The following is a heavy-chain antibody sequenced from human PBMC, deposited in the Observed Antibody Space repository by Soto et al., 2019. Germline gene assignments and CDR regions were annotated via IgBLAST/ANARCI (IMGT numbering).Heavy chain of an antibody. CDR1: GYTFTSYY. CDR2: INPSGGST. D-gene: IGHD2-21*02. J-gene: IGHJ4*01. CDR3: ARTPYCVGDCSQYYFDY. V-gene: IGHV1-46*01. Sequence: ASVKVSCKASGYTFTSYYMHWVRQAPGQGLEWMGIINPSGGSTSYAQKCQGRVTISRDTXKSRVYMEVSTQRSEDTAVYYCARTPYCVGDCSQYYFDYWG.